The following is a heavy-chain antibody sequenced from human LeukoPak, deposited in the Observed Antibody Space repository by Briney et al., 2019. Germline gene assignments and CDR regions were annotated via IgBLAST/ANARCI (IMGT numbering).Heavy chain of an antibody. CDR2: IKADGSEK. CDR3: ARRWANHDF. Sequence: GGSLRLSCAASGFSFTNFYMTWVRQAPGKGLEWVANIKADGSEKSYVDSVKGRFTISRDNAKNAVYLQMNSLRAEDTALYYCARRWANHDFWGQGALVTVSS. CDR1: GFSFTNFY. J-gene: IGHJ4*02. D-gene: IGHD4/OR15-4a*01. V-gene: IGHV3-7*01.